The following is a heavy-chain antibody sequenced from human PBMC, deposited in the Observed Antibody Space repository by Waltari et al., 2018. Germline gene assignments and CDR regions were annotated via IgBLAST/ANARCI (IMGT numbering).Heavy chain of an antibody. D-gene: IGHD4-4*01. CDR2: IYYSGST. Sequence: QVQLQESGPGLVKPSETLSLTCTVPGGSIRRSYWSWIRQPPGKGLEWIGYIYYSGSTNYNPSLKSRVTISVDTSKNQFSLKLSSVTAADTAVYYCARDTGTLDWYFDLWGRGTLVTVSS. CDR1: GGSIRRSY. J-gene: IGHJ2*01. V-gene: IGHV4-59*01. CDR3: ARDTGTLDWYFDL.